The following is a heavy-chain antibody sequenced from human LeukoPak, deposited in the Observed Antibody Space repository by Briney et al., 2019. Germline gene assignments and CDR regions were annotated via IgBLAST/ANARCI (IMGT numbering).Heavy chain of an antibody. CDR3: ARCFYDSSGYYADY. J-gene: IGHJ4*02. CDR2: IYYSGST. CDR1: GGSISSSSYY. Sequence: SETLSLTCTVSGGSISSSSYYWGWIRQPPGKGLEWIGSIYYSGSTYYNPSLKSRVTISVDTSKNQFSLKLSSVTAADTAVYYCARCFYDSSGYYADYWGQGTLVTVSS. D-gene: IGHD3-22*01. V-gene: IGHV4-39*07.